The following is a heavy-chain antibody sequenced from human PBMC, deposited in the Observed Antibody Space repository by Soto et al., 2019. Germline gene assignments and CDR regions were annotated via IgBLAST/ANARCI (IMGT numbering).Heavy chain of an antibody. D-gene: IGHD3-10*01. CDR3: AKGLYYYGSGSHGMDV. CDR2: ISYDGSNK. Sequence: PDGSQSLSCAASGFTLRSCAMHWVCQAPGKGPEWVAVISYDGSNKLYSDSVKGRFTISRDNSKNTLYLQMNSLRAEDTAVYHCAKGLYYYGSGSHGMDVWGQGTTVTVSS. J-gene: IGHJ6*02. V-gene: IGHV3-30*18. CDR1: GFTLRSCA.